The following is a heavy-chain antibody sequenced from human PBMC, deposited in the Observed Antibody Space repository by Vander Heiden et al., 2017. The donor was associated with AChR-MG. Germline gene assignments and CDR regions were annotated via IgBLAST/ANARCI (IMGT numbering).Heavy chain of an antibody. CDR1: GFTVSSYG. Sequence: EVQLVESGGGLVQPGGSLRPSRAASGFTVSSYGMSWVRQAPGKGLEWVANIKQDGSEKYYVDSVKGRFTISRDNAKNSLYLQMNSLRAEDTAVYYCATDYDFWSDPYYYGMDVWGQGTTVTVSS. CDR3: ATDYDFWSDPYYYGMDV. J-gene: IGHJ6*02. CDR2: IKQDGSEK. V-gene: IGHV3-7*01. D-gene: IGHD3-3*01.